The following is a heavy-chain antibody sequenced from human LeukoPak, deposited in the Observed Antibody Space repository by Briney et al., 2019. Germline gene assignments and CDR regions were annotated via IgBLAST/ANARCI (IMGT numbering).Heavy chain of an antibody. CDR1: GYTFTSYG. CDR2: ISPYNGNT. V-gene: IGHV1-18*01. CDR3: AREEGGYSYGVFDY. D-gene: IGHD5-18*01. J-gene: IGHJ4*02. Sequence: ASVKVSCKASGYTFTSYGISWLRQAPGQGLEWMGWISPYNGNTNYAQNLQGRVTMTTDTSTTTAYMELSRLRSDDTAVYYCAREEGGYSYGVFDYWGQGTLATVSS.